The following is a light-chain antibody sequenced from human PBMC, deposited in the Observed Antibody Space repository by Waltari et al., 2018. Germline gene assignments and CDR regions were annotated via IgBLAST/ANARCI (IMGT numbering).Light chain of an antibody. Sequence: QSALTQPASVSGSPGQSITISCTGTSSDVGGYKYVPWYQQHPGKAPKLMIYDVSQRPSGVPNRFSGSKAGNTASLTISGLQAEDEADYFCSSYTSSSTYVFGTGTKVTVL. J-gene: IGLJ1*01. CDR2: DVS. CDR3: SSYTSSSTYV. V-gene: IGLV2-14*01. CDR1: SSDVGGYKY.